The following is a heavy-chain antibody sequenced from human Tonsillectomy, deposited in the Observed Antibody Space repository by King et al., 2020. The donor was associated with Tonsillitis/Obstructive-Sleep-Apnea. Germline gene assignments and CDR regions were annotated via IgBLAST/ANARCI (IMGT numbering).Heavy chain of an antibody. V-gene: IGHV3-30*04. J-gene: IGHJ6*02. CDR2: ISYDGSNK. CDR1: KFTFSSYA. CDR3: ARDRTLGYSYGLSYSYFYSLDV. D-gene: IGHD5-18*01. Sequence: VQLVESGGGVVQPGRSLRLSCAASKFTFSSYAMHWVRQAPGKGLEWVAVISYDGSNKYYADSVKGRFTISRDNSKNTLYLQMNSLRAEDTAVYYCARDRTLGYSYGLSYSYFYSLDVWGQGTTVTVSS.